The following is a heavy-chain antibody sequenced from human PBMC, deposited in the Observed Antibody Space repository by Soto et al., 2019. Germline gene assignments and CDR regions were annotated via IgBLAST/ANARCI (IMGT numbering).Heavy chain of an antibody. Sequence: QVQLQESGPGLVKPSDTLSLTCAVSGYSVSGSNWWGWIRQPSGKGLEWIGYIYYSGTTYYNPSLQSRVTTSVDPSQIQFSLKLTSATAVDTAVYYCARREIQGPIDSWGQGTLVTVSS. CDR2: IYYSGTT. CDR1: GYSVSGSNW. V-gene: IGHV4-28*01. J-gene: IGHJ4*02. D-gene: IGHD1-26*01. CDR3: ARREIQGPIDS.